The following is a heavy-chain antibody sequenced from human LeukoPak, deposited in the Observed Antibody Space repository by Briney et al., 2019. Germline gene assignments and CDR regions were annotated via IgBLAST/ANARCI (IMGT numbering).Heavy chain of an antibody. Sequence: EASVKVSCKVSGYTLTELSMHWVRQAPGKGLEWMGGFDPEDGETIYAQKFQGRVTMTEDTSTDTAYMELSSLRSEDTAVYYCATPGIAAAGTTYFDYWGQGTLVTVSS. J-gene: IGHJ4*02. CDR3: ATPGIAAAGTTYFDY. V-gene: IGHV1-24*01. CDR2: FDPEDGET. CDR1: GYTLTELS. D-gene: IGHD6-13*01.